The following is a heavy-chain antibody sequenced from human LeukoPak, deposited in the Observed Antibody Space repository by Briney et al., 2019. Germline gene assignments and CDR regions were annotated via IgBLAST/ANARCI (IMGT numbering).Heavy chain of an antibody. CDR3: ARGYSYGPVDY. J-gene: IGHJ4*02. D-gene: IGHD5-18*01. CDR2: INHSGST. CDR1: GGSFSGYY. V-gene: IGHV4-34*01. Sequence: KPSETLSLTCAVYGGSFSGYYWSWIRQPPGKGLEWIGEINHSGSTNYNPSLKSRVTISVDTSKNQFSLKLSSVTAADTAVYYCARGYSYGPVDYWGQGTLVTVYS.